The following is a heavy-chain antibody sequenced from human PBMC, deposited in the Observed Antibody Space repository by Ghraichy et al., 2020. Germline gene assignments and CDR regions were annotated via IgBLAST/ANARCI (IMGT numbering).Heavy chain of an antibody. CDR3: ARAIYSSAGGVFIDY. Sequence: SGPTLVKPTQTLTLTCTVSGFSVTTAGTRVTWIRQPPGKALEWLARIDWDDDKFYRTSLKNRLSISKDTSKNQVVLTMTDMDPVDTATYYCARAIYSSAGGVFIDYWGQGTLVTVSS. J-gene: IGHJ4*02. V-gene: IGHV2-70*04. D-gene: IGHD6-19*01. CDR1: GFSVTTAGTR. CDR2: IDWDDDK.